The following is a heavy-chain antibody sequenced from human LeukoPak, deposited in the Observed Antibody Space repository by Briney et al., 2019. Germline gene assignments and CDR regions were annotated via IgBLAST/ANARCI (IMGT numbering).Heavy chain of an antibody. CDR3: ARNKIAVTGTRFFDY. Sequence: SETLSLTCTVSGGSISSYFWSWIRQSPGKGLEWIAYIYYSGSTNYNPSLKSRVTISVDTSKNQFSLKLSSVTAADTAVYFCARNKIAVTGTRFFDYWGPGTLVTVSS. D-gene: IGHD6-19*01. J-gene: IGHJ4*02. CDR1: GGSISSYF. V-gene: IGHV4-59*13. CDR2: IYYSGST.